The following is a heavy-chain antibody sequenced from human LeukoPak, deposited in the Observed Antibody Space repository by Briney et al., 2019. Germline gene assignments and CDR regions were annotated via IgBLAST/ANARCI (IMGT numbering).Heavy chain of an antibody. CDR3: ATNPRTQNVVVVAAG. J-gene: IGHJ4*02. V-gene: IGHV1-24*01. Sequence: GASVKVSCKVSGYTLTELSMHWVRQAPGKGLEWMGGFDPEDGETIYAQKFQGRVTMTEDTSTDTAYMELSSLRSEDKAVYYCATNPRTQNVVVVAAGWGQGTLVTVSS. CDR1: GYTLTELS. D-gene: IGHD2-15*01. CDR2: FDPEDGET.